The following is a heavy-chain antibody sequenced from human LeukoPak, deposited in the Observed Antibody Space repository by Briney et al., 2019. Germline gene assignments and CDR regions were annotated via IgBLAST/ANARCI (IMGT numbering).Heavy chain of an antibody. CDR1: GYTFTSYG. V-gene: IGHV1-18*01. CDR2: ISAYNGNT. Sequence: ASVKVSCKASGYTFTSYGISWVRQAPGQGLEGMGWISAYNGNTNYAQKLQGRVTMTTDTSTSTAYTELRSLRSDDTAVYYCARESKTVAGTISYYYYYYGMDVWGQGTTVTVSS. J-gene: IGHJ6*02. CDR3: ARESKTVAGTISYYYYYYGMDV. D-gene: IGHD6-19*01.